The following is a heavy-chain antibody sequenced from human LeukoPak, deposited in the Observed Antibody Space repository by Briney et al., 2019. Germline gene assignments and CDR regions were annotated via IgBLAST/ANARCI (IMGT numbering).Heavy chain of an antibody. J-gene: IGHJ6*02. CDR2: IYTSGST. CDR1: GGSISSGSYY. Sequence: RPSQTLSLTCTVSGGSISSGSYYWSWIRQPAGKGLEWIGRIYTSGSTNYNPSLKSRVTISVDTSKNQFSLKLSSETAADTAVYYCARVGLVPYYYSMDLWGQGTTVTVSS. CDR3: ARVGLVPYYYSMDL. V-gene: IGHV4-61*02.